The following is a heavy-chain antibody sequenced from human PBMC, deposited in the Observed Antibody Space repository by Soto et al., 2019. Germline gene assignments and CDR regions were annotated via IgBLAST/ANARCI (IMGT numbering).Heavy chain of an antibody. V-gene: IGHV3-21*01. Sequence: GGSLRLSCAASGFAFSSYSMNWVRQAPGKGLEWGSSISSSSSYIYYADSVKGRFTISRDNAKNSLYLQMNSLRAADTAVSYSAREHCSGCSCSHGGMDVWGQGTTVTVSS. D-gene: IGHD2-15*01. CDR3: AREHCSGCSCSHGGMDV. CDR1: GFAFSSYS. CDR2: ISSSSSYI. J-gene: IGHJ6*02.